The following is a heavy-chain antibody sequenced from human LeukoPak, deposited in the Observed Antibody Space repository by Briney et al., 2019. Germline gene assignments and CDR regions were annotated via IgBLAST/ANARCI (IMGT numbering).Heavy chain of an antibody. CDR2: IYPGDSDT. D-gene: IGHD2-2*02. V-gene: IGHV5-51*01. CDR1: GYRFTTYW. CDR3: ARWGYCSSNACYSFDY. Sequence: GESLKISCKGSGYRFTTYWIGWVRQMPGKGLEWMGIIYPGDSDTRYSPSFQGQVTISVDKSISTAYLQWSSLQASDTAIYYCARWGYCSSNACYSFDYWGQGTLVTVSS. J-gene: IGHJ4*02.